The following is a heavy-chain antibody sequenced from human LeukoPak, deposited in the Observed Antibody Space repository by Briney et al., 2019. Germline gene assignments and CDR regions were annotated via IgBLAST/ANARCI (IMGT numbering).Heavy chain of an antibody. J-gene: IGHJ4*02. Sequence: GGSLRLSCAASGFTFSSYSMNWVRQAPGKGLEWVSSISSSSYVYYADSVKGRFTISRDNAKNSLYLQMNSLRAEDTAVYYCARDLYGRRAARPYYFDYWGQGTLVTVSS. V-gene: IGHV3-21*01. CDR2: ISSSSYV. CDR3: ARDLYGRRAARPYYFDY. CDR1: GFTFSSYS. D-gene: IGHD6-6*01.